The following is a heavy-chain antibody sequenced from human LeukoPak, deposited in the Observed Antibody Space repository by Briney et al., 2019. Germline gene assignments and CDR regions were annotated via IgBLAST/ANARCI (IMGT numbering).Heavy chain of an antibody. Sequence: PSQTLSLTCTVSGGSISSGGYYWSWIRQHPGKGLEWIGYIYYSGSTYDNPSLKSRVTISVDTSKNQFSLKLSSVTAADTAVYYCARVLFLLSNWFDPWGQGTLVTVSS. V-gene: IGHV4-31*03. J-gene: IGHJ5*02. CDR1: GGSISSGGYY. D-gene: IGHD3-9*01. CDR2: IYYSGST. CDR3: ARVLFLLSNWFDP.